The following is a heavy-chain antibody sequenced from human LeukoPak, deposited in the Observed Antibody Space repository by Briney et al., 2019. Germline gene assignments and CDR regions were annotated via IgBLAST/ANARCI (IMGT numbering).Heavy chain of an antibody. CDR1: GGSISSSSAY. CDR3: ASPRGFSYGYFDY. V-gene: IGHV4-39*01. J-gene: IGHJ4*02. D-gene: IGHD5-18*01. Sequence: PSETLSLTCTVSGGSISSSSAYWGWIRQPPGKGLEWIGSIYYRKNTHYNPSLKSRITISANTAKNQFSLTQGEGSATDTAVYYCASPRGFSYGYFDYWGQGTLVTVSS. CDR2: IYYRKNT.